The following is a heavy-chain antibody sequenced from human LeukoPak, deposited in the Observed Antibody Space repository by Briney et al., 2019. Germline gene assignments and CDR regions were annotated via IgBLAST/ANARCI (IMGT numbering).Heavy chain of an antibody. CDR3: ARGSSLRYFDWLFKRGDAFDI. J-gene: IGHJ3*02. CDR1: GYTFTGYY. V-gene: IGHV1-2*02. CDR2: INPNSGGT. D-gene: IGHD3-9*01. Sequence: AASVKVSCKASGYTFTGYYMHWVRQAPGQGLEWMGWINPNSGGTNYAQKFQGRVTMTRDTSISTAYMELSRLRSDDTAVYYCARGSSLRYFDWLFKRGDAFDIWGQGTMVTVSS.